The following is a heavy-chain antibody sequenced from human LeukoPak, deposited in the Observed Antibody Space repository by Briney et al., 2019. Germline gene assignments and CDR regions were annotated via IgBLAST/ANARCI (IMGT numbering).Heavy chain of an antibody. Sequence: SETLSLTCTVSRGSVNSNSYYWGWIRQPPGKGLEWIGTIYYSGNTYYNPSLESRVTISVDTSKNQFSLKLTSVTAADTAVYCCARDHEVSSSSFDYWGQGTPVTVSS. J-gene: IGHJ4*02. D-gene: IGHD6-6*01. CDR2: IYYSGNT. CDR3: ARDHEVSSSSFDY. CDR1: RGSVNSNSYY. V-gene: IGHV4-39*07.